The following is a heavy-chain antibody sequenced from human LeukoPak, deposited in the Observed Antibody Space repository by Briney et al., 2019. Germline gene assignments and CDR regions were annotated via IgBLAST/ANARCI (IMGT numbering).Heavy chain of an antibody. J-gene: IGHJ3*02. CDR2: ISSSSSYI. CDR3: AKDYIGAFDI. CDR1: GFTFSSYT. V-gene: IGHV3-21*01. Sequence: GGSLRLSCAASGFTFSSYTMNWVRQAPGKGLEWVSSISSSSSYIYYADSVKGRFTISRDNAKNSLYLQMNSLRAEDTAVYYCAKDYIGAFDIWGQGKMLTVS.